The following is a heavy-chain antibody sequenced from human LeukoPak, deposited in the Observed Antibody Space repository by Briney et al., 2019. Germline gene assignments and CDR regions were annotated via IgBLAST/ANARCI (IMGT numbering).Heavy chain of an antibody. CDR2: IIPILGIA. D-gene: IGHD3-22*01. Sequence: ASVKVSCKASGGTFSSYAISWVRQAPGQGLEWMGRIIPILGIANYAQKFQGRVTITADKSTSTAYMELSSLRSEDTAVYYCARSYYYDSSGYMRGDNWFDPWGQGTLVTVSS. CDR1: GGTFSSYA. CDR3: ARSYYYDSSGYMRGDNWFDP. J-gene: IGHJ5*02. V-gene: IGHV1-69*04.